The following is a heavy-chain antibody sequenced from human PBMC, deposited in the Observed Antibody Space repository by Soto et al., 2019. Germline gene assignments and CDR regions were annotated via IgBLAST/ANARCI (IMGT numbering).Heavy chain of an antibody. Sequence: VKVSFKASGGTFSSYAISWVRQAPGQGLEWMGGIIPIFGTANYAQKFQGRVTITADESTSTAYMELSSLRSEDTAVYYCARDEGAAYYDILTGYYSIGFDPWGQGTLVTVSS. D-gene: IGHD3-9*01. CDR2: IIPIFGTA. J-gene: IGHJ5*02. CDR3: ARDEGAAYYDILTGYYSIGFDP. CDR1: GGTFSSYA. V-gene: IGHV1-69*13.